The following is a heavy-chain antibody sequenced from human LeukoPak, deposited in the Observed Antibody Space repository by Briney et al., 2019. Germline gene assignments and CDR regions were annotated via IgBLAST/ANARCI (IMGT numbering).Heavy chain of an antibody. D-gene: IGHD3-9*01. Sequence: PVKVSCKASGGTFSSYAISWVRQAPGQGLEWMGGIIPIFGTANYAQKFQGRVTITTDESTSTAYMELSSLRSEDTAVYYCARGPTTYFDSDYYYYMDVWGKGTTVTVSS. CDR2: IIPIFGTA. J-gene: IGHJ6*03. V-gene: IGHV1-69*05. CDR3: ARGPTTYFDSDYYYYMDV. CDR1: GGTFSSYA.